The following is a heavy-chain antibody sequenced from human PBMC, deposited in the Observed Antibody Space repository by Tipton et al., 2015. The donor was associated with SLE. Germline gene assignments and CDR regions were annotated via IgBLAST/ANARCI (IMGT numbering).Heavy chain of an antibody. Sequence: RSLRLSCSVSGGPISSDNYYWSWIRQHPGKGLEWMGYIYYSGTTYYNPSLKSRLIISIDTSDNQFSLKLNSVTAADTAVYYCARNYYDSSGPTDWGQGTTVTVSS. D-gene: IGHD3-22*01. CDR3: ARNYYDSSGPTD. CDR1: GGPISSDNYY. J-gene: IGHJ3*01. V-gene: IGHV4-31*03. CDR2: IYYSGTT.